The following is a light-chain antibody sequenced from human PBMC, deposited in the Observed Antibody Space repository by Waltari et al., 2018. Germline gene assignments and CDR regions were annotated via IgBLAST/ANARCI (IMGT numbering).Light chain of an antibody. CDR3: QQYSSFST. V-gene: IGKV1-5*03. CDR2: MAS. J-gene: IGKJ2*01. CDR1: QSVGTW. Sequence: DIQTTQSPSTVSAPLGDRVTTSRRARQSVGTWLAWYQQKPGKAPKLLIYMASSLESGVPSRFSGSGSGTEFTLTISGLQPDDFATYSCQQYSSFSTFGQGTKV.